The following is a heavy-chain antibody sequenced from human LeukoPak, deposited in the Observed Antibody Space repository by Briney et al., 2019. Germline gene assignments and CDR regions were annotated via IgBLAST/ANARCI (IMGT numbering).Heavy chain of an antibody. Sequence: ASETLSLTCTVSGGSISSYYWGWIRQPPGKGLEWIGSIYYSGSTYYNPSLKSRVTISVDTSKNQFSLKLSSVTAADTAVYYCASNIVGATNFDYWGQGTLVTVSS. D-gene: IGHD1-26*01. CDR3: ASNIVGATNFDY. V-gene: IGHV4-39*01. J-gene: IGHJ4*02. CDR2: IYYSGST. CDR1: GGSISSYY.